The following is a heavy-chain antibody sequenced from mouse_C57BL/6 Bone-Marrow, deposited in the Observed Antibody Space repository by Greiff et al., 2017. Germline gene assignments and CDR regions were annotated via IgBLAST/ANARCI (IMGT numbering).Heavy chain of an antibody. CDR2: INYDGSST. CDR1: GFTFSDYY. V-gene: IGHV5-16*01. D-gene: IGHD2-1*01. CDR3: ARDDGNYVFAY. Sequence: EVMLVESEGGLVQPGSSMKLYCTASGFTFSDYYMAWVRQVPEKGLEWVANINYDGSSTYYLDSLKSRFIISRDNAKNILYLQMSSLKSEDTATYYCARDDGNYVFAYWGQGTLVTVSA. J-gene: IGHJ3*01.